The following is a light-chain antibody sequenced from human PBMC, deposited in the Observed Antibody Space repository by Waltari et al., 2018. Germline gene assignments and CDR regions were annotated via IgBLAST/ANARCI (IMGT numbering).Light chain of an antibody. CDR1: QGVGTY. V-gene: IGKV3-11*01. CDR2: DAS. Sequence: EIVLTQSPATLSLSPGETATLSCRTSQGVGTYLAWYQQKPGQAPRLLIYDASNRATGIPARFRGSGSATDFTLTISSLEAEDFAIYYCQQRSNWTPHTFGQGARLEIK. CDR3: QQRSNWTPHT. J-gene: IGKJ2*01.